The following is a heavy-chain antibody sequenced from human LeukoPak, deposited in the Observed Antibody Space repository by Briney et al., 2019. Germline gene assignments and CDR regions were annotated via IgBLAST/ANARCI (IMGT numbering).Heavy chain of an antibody. J-gene: IGHJ4*02. V-gene: IGHV4-34*08. D-gene: IGHD3-22*01. CDR3: AGLYYYDSSGYSGGLDY. CDR2: INHSGST. Sequence: SCAASGFTFSSYAMSCIRQPPGKGLEWIGEINHSGSTNYNPSLKSRVTISVDTSKNQFSLKLSSVTAADTAVYYCAGLYYYDSSGYSGGLDYWGQGTLVTVSS. CDR1: GFTFSSYA.